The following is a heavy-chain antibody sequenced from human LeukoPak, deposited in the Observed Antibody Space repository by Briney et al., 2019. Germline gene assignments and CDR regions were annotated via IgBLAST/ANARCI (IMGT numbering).Heavy chain of an antibody. CDR2: VNLQGST. J-gene: IGHJ4*02. V-gene: IGHV4-4*02. Sequence: SGTLSLTCGVSGGSITNTNYWTWVRQPPGKGLEWIGEVNLQGSTNYNPSLMGRVAISVDTSENHISPQLTSATAADTAVYYCAREGGPYRPLDYSGQGTLVTVSS. CDR1: GGSITNTNY. CDR3: AREGGPYRPLDY.